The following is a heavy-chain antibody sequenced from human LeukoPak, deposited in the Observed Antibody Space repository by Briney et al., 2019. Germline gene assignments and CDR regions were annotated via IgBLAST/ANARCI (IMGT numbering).Heavy chain of an antibody. CDR3: ARGPYTIYGDYVFINWFDP. D-gene: IGHD4-17*01. CDR2: IYYSGST. V-gene: IGHV4-39*01. Sequence: SETLSLTCTVSGGSISSSSYYWGWIRQPPGTGLEWIGSIYYSGSTYYNPSLKSRVTISVDTSKNQFSLKLSSVTAADTAVYYCARGPYTIYGDYVFINWFDPWGQGTLVTVSS. CDR1: GGSISSSSYY. J-gene: IGHJ5*02.